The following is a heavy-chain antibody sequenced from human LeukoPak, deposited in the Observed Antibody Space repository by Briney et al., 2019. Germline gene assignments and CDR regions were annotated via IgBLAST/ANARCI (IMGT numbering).Heavy chain of an antibody. CDR1: GYSFTSYW. J-gene: IGHJ4*02. CDR3: ARLGGDYYDSSGYYFDY. CDR2: IYPGDSDT. D-gene: IGHD3-22*01. V-gene: IGHV5-51*01. Sequence: GESLKISCKGSGYSFTSYWIGWVRQMPGKGLGWMGIIYPGDSDTRYSPSFQGQVTISADKSISTAYLQWSSLKASDTAMYYCARLGGDYYDSSGYYFDYWGQGTLVTVSS.